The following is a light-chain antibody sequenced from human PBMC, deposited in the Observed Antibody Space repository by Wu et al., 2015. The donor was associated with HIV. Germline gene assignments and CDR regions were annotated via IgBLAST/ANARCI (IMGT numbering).Light chain of an antibody. CDR1: HSINSW. V-gene: IGKV1-5*03. CDR2: KAS. Sequence: DIQMTQFPSTLSASVGDRVTITCRASHSINSWLAWYQQKPGKAPKLLIYKASSLESGVPSRFSGSGSGTEFTLTISSLQPDDFATYYCQQYNTYWTFGQGTKVEIK. J-gene: IGKJ1*01. CDR3: QQYNTYWT.